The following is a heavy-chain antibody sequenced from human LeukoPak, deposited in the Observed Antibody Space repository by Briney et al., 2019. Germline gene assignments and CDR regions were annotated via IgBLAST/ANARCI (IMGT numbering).Heavy chain of an antibody. CDR1: GFTFSDYY. J-gene: IGHJ3*02. D-gene: IGHD3-22*01. CDR2: IISSGSTI. CDR3: ARVGSSGYPRGAFDI. Sequence: GGSLRLSCAASGFTFSDYYMSWIRQAPGKGLEWVSYIISSGSTIYYADSVKGRFTISRDNAKNSLYLQMNSLRAEDTAVYYCARVGSSGYPRGAFDIWGQGTMVTVSS. V-gene: IGHV3-11*01.